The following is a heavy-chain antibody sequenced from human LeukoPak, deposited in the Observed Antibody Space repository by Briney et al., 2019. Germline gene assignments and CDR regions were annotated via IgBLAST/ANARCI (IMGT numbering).Heavy chain of an antibody. CDR1: GFTFSSYD. CDR3: ARNSGGGNFDY. J-gene: IGHJ4*02. CDR2: IRPDGDR. Sequence: GGSLRLSCAASGFTFSSYDMHWVRQVTAKTLEWVSGIRPDGDRYYPDSVKGRCIISRENAETALYLQMNGLGAGGTAVYYCARNSGGGNFDYWGQGTLVTVSS. D-gene: IGHD3-16*01. V-gene: IGHV3-13*05.